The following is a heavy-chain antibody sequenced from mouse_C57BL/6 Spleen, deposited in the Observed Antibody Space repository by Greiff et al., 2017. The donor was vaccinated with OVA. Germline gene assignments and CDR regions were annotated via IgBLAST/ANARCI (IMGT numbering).Heavy chain of an antibody. J-gene: IGHJ2*01. D-gene: IGHD2-4*01. CDR3: ARSDDYDVEDY. Sequence: QVQLQQSGPELVKPGASVKISCKASGYAFSSSWMNWVKQRPGKGLEWIGRIYPGDGDTNYNGKFKGKATLTADKSSSTAYMQLSSLTSEDSAVYFCARSDDYDVEDYWGQGTTLTVSS. V-gene: IGHV1-82*01. CDR2: IYPGDGDT. CDR1: GYAFSSSW.